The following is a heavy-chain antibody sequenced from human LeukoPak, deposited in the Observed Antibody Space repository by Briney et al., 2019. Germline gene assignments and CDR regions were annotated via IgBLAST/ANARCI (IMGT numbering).Heavy chain of an antibody. J-gene: IGHJ1*01. D-gene: IGHD3-22*01. CDR2: IIPIFGTA. Sequence: SVKVSCKASGGTFTSYAISWVRQAPGQGLEWMGGIIPIFGTANYEQKFQGRVTITADKSTSTAYMELSSLRSKDTAVYYCARDLGYYDSDDYYRGGEYFQHWGQGTLVTVSS. CDR1: GGTFTSYA. CDR3: ARDLGYYDSDDYYRGGEYFQH. V-gene: IGHV1-69*06.